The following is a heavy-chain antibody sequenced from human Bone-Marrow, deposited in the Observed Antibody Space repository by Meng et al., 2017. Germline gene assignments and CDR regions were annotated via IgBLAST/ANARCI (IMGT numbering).Heavy chain of an antibody. V-gene: IGHV3-33*01. Sequence: QVQLVESGGGVVQPGRSLRLSCAASGFTPRSYGMHWVRQAPGKGLEWVAVIWYDGSNKYYGDFVKGRFTISRDYSKNMLYLQMNSLRAEDTAVYYCARDANHYLDYWGQGTLVTVSS. CDR2: IWYDGSNK. J-gene: IGHJ4*02. CDR1: GFTPRSYG. CDR3: ARDANHYLDY.